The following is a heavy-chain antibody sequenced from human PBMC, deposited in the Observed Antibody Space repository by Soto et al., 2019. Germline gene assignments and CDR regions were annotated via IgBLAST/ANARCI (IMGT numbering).Heavy chain of an antibody. CDR3: APHRFHTRTCSAHFISSMDP. D-gene: IGHD2-2*01. J-gene: IGHJ4*03. CDR1: GFTFTSSA. V-gene: IGHV1-58*01. CDR2: IVVGIGNT. Sequence: SAKVSCMASGFTFTSSAVQGGRQARGQRLERIGWIVVGIGNTNYAQKFQERVTITRDMSTSTAYMELSSLRSEDTAVYYCAPHRFHTRTCSAHFISSMDPWGQGTPATVS.